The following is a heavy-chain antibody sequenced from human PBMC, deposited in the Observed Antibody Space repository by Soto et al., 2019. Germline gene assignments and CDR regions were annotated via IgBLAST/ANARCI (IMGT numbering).Heavy chain of an antibody. D-gene: IGHD1-26*01. CDR1: GFTFSSYW. Sequence: EVQLVESGGGLVQPGGSLRLSCAASGFTFSSYWMHWVRQAPGKGLVWVSRINSDGSRTNFADSVKGRFTISRDNAKNTLYLPMNSLRAEDTAVYYCSRLLVGSDDIWGQGTMVIVSS. CDR3: SRLLVGSDDI. V-gene: IGHV3-74*01. CDR2: INSDGSRT. J-gene: IGHJ3*02.